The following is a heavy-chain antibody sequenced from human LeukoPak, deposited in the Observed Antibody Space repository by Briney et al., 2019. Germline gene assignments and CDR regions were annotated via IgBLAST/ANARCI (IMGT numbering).Heavy chain of an antibody. V-gene: IGHV4-39*01. D-gene: IGHD3-10*01. CDR1: GGSISSSFYY. Sequence: SESLSPTCTVSGGSISSSFYYWGWIRQPPGKGPEWIGSFYYTGSTYYNPSLKSRVTISVDTSKTQFSLKLDSVTAADTAVYYCAGLSGSGTYYRRYFDSWGQGTLVTVSS. CDR3: AGLSGSGTYYRRYFDS. J-gene: IGHJ4*02. CDR2: FYYTGST.